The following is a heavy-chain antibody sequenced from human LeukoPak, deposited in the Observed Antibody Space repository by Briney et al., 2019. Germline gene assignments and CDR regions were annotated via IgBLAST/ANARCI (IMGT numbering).Heavy chain of an antibody. CDR1: GFTFRSYG. J-gene: IGHJ4*02. CDR3: TNGDCRGGRCSSGAY. CDR2: TRDDGSKN. D-gene: IGHD2-15*01. Sequence: GGSLTLSCAASGFTFRSYGMHWVRQAPGKGLEWVAYTRDDGSKNWYGDSVKGRFTISRDNPKNTLYLQMKSLRGEDTAVYYCTNGDCRGGRCSSGAYCGQGTLVTVSS. V-gene: IGHV3-30*02.